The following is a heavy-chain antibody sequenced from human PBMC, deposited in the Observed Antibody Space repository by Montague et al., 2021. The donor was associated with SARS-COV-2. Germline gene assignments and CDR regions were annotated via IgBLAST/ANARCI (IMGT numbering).Heavy chain of an antibody. CDR3: ARYSYSGTYFGLNDAFDI. J-gene: IGHJ3*02. V-gene: IGHV6-1*01. CDR1: GDSVSSNTAA. D-gene: IGHD1-26*01. CDR2: TCYRSEWYF. Sequence: CAISGDSVSSNTAAWNWIRQSPSRGLEWLGRTCYRSEWYFAYAISLRGRITINPDTSKNQLSLQLDSVTLDDTAVYYCARYSYSGTYFGLNDAFDIWGQGTLVTVSS.